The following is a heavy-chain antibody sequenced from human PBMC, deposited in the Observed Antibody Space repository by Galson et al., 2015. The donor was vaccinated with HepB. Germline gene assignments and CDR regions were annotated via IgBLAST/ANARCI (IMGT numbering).Heavy chain of an antibody. V-gene: IGHV4-59*01. CDR1: GGSISSYY. CDR2: IYYSGST. Sequence: SETLSLTCTVSGGSISSYYWSWIRQPPGKGLEWIGYIYYSGSTNYNPSLKSRVTISVDTSKNQFSLKLSSVTAADTAVYYCARVVERRGHFDYWGQGTLVTVSS. CDR3: ARVVERRGHFDY. J-gene: IGHJ4*02.